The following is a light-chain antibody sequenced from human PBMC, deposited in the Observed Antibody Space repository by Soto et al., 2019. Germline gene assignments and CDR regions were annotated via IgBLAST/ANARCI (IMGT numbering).Light chain of an antibody. CDR1: SGSIASNY. Sequence: NFMLTQPHSVSESPGKTVTISCTGSSGSIASNYVQWYQQRPGSAPTTVIYEDNQRPSGVPDRFSGSIDSSSNSASLTISGLKTEDEADYYCQSYDSSNNVFGSGTQLTAL. CDR3: QSYDSSNNV. CDR2: EDN. J-gene: IGLJ6*01. V-gene: IGLV6-57*02.